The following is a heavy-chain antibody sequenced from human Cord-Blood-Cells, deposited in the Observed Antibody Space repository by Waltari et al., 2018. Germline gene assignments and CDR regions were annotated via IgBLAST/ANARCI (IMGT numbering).Heavy chain of an antibody. CDR2: IYYSGTT. V-gene: IGHV4-30-4*01. Sequence: QVQLQESGPGLVKPSQTLSLTCTVSGGSISSGDYYWSWIRQPPGKGLEWIGYIYYSGTTYYTPSLKSRVTISVDTSKNQFSLKLSSVTAADTAVYYCARARFDILTGYYYYYGMDVWGQGTTVTVSS. D-gene: IGHD3-9*01. J-gene: IGHJ6*02. CDR1: GGSISSGDYY. CDR3: ARARFDILTGYYYYYGMDV.